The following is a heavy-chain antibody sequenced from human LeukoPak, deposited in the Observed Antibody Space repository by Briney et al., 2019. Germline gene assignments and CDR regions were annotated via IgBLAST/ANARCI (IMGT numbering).Heavy chain of an antibody. CDR3: ARAGEYYGDSTPYYFDY. J-gene: IGHJ4*02. Sequence: PGGSLRLSCAASGFTFSSYWMSWVRQAPGKGLEWVANIKQDGSEKYYVDSVKGRFTISRDNAKNSLYLQMNCLRAEDTAVYYCARAGEYYGDSTPYYFDYWGQGTLVTVSS. V-gene: IGHV3-7*01. CDR1: GFTFSSYW. D-gene: IGHD4-17*01. CDR2: IKQDGSEK.